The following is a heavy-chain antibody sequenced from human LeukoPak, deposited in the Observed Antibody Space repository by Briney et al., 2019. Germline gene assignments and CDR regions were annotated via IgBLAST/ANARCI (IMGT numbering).Heavy chain of an antibody. CDR1: GFTFDDYA. V-gene: IGHV3-9*03. D-gene: IGHD6-19*01. CDR3: AKGSSGWYGGYFDY. Sequence: SLTLSSAGSGFTFDDYAMHWVRQAPGKGLEGVLDISCSSGSIGYADSEKGRVSISRDNAKNSMYLQMNSLRAEDMALYYCAKGSSGWYGGYFDYWGQGTLVTVSS. CDR2: ISCSSGSI. J-gene: IGHJ4*02.